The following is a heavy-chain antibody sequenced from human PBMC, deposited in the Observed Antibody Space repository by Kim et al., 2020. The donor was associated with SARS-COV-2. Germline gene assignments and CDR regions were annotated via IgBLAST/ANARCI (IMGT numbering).Heavy chain of an antibody. CDR1: GFTFSDYY. D-gene: IGHD2-15*01. Sequence: GGSLRLSCAASGFTFSDYYMSWIRQAPGKGLEWVSCISSSGSTIYYADSVKGRFTISRDNAKNSLHLQMNSLRAEDTAVYYCAKDRAAGGPFYYYYYGMDVWGQGTTVTVSS. CDR3: AKDRAAGGPFYYYYYGMDV. V-gene: IGHV3-11*01. CDR2: ISSSGSTI. J-gene: IGHJ6*02.